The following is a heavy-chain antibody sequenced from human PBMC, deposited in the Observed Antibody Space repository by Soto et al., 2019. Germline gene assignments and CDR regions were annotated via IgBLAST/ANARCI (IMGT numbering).Heavy chain of an antibody. V-gene: IGHV4-34*01. J-gene: IGHJ4*02. CDR3: ARGDDSSGWYNYFDY. D-gene: IGHD6-19*01. Sequence: PSETLSLTCAVYGGSFSGYYWSWIRQPPGKGLEWIGEINHSGSTNYNPSLKSRVTISVDTSKNRFSLKLSSVTAADTAVYYCARGDDSSGWYNYFDYWGQGTLVTV. CDR1: GGSFSGYY. CDR2: INHSGST.